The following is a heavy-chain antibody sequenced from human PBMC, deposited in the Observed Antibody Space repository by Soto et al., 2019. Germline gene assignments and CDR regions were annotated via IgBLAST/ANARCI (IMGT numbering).Heavy chain of an antibody. Sequence: WGSLLLSCASSVFTFSIYGMNWLRQAPGKGLEWVASISSSTGYVYYADSVKGRFSTSRDNAKNILYLEMYALRTEDTAVYYCARDPSEGRVGNWFESWGQGTMVTVSS. J-gene: IGHJ5*01. CDR1: VFTFSIYG. CDR2: ISSSTGYV. D-gene: IGHD2-2*01. V-gene: IGHV3-21*06. CDR3: ARDPSEGRVGNWFES.